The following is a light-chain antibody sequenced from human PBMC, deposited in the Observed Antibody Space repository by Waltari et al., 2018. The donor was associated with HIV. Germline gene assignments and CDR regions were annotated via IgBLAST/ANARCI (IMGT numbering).Light chain of an antibody. J-gene: IGKJ1*01. CDR2: SAS. V-gene: IGKV3D-15*03. CDR1: HNVSTN. Sequence: EIVMTQSPDTLSVSAGKSATLSCRASHNVSTNLAVLQQKPGQAPRLVVHSASIRASGIPGRISGSGSGTDFTLTISTLQSEDSAIYYCQQYNDWPPWTFGQGTKVEVK. CDR3: QQYNDWPPWT.